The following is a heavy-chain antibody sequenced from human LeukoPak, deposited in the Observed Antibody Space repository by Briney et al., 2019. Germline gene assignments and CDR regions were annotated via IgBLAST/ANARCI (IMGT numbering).Heavy chain of an antibody. CDR2: INPNSGGT. D-gene: IGHD3-16*01. Sequence: ASVKVSCKASGYTFTGYYMHWVRQAPGQGLEWMGWINPNSGGTNYAQKFQGWVTMTRDTSISTAYMELSSLRSEDTAVYYCARASAGLRLGELDYWGQGTLVTVSS. CDR1: GYTFTGYY. CDR3: ARASAGLRLGELDY. V-gene: IGHV1-2*04. J-gene: IGHJ4*02.